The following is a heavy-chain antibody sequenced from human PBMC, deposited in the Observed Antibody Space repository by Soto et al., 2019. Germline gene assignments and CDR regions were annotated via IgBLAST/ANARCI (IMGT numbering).Heavy chain of an antibody. Sequence: VASVKVSCKASGYTLTSYGISWVRQAPGQGLEWMGWISAYNGNTNYAQKLQGRVTMTTDTSTSTAYMELRSLRSDDTAVYYCALEYYDFWSGPTQGFDPWGQGTLVTVSS. D-gene: IGHD3-3*01. CDR2: ISAYNGNT. V-gene: IGHV1-18*01. CDR3: ALEYYDFWSGPTQGFDP. J-gene: IGHJ5*02. CDR1: GYTLTSYG.